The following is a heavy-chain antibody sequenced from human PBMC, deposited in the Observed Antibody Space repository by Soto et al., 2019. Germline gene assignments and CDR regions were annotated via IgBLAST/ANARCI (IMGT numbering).Heavy chain of an antibody. D-gene: IGHD3-3*01. V-gene: IGHV4-34*01. CDR3: ARGRRTIFGVVIIGPYGMDV. Sequence: SETLSLTCAVYGGSFSGYYWSWIRQPPGKGLEWIGEINHSGSTNYNPSLKGRVTISVDTSKNQFSLKLSSVTAADTAVYYCARGRRTIFGVVIIGPYGMDVWGQGTTVTVS. CDR2: INHSGST. CDR1: GGSFSGYY. J-gene: IGHJ6*02.